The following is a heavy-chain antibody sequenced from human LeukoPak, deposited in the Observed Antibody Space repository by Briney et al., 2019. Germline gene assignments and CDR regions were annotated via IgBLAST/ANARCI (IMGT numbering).Heavy chain of an antibody. J-gene: IGHJ4*02. CDR2: ISSSGSTI. Sequence: QPGGSLRLSCAASGFTFSSYEMNWVRQAPGKGLEWVSHISSSGSTIYYADSVKGRFTISRDNAKNSLYLQMNSLRAEDTAVYYSARDPTSWASSITPYYFDSWGQGTLVTFSS. CDR1: GFTFSSYE. V-gene: IGHV3-48*03. CDR3: ARDPTSWASSITPYYFDS. D-gene: IGHD2-21*01.